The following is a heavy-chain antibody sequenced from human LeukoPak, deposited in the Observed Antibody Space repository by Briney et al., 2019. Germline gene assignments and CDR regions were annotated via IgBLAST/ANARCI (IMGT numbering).Heavy chain of an antibody. D-gene: IGHD3-10*01. J-gene: IGHJ4*02. Sequence: SETLSLTCTVYGGSFSGYYWSWIRQPPGKGLEWIGEINHSGSTNYNPSLKSRVTISVDTSKNQFSLKLSSVTAADTAVYYCAREAPISDSGNYYKSLGYWGQGTLVTVSS. CDR3: AREAPISDSGNYYKSLGY. CDR2: INHSGST. CDR1: GGSFSGYY. V-gene: IGHV4-34*01.